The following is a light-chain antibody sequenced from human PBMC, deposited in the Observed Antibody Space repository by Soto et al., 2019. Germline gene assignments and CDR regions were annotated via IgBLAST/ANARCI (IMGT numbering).Light chain of an antibody. CDR3: QKHNSASSIT. V-gene: IGKV1-27*01. CDR2: AAS. J-gene: IGKJ5*01. Sequence: DIQMTQSPSSLSASVGDRVTITCWASQGISNYLAWYQQKPGKVPKLLIYAASTLQSGVPSRFSGSGSGTDFTLTISSLQPEDVATYYCQKHNSASSITFGQEPRLEIK. CDR1: QGISNY.